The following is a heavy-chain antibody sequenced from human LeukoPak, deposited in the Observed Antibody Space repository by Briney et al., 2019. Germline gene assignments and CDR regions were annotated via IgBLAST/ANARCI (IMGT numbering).Heavy chain of an antibody. Sequence: SETLSLTCTVSGGSISSYYWSWIRQPPGKGLEWIGYIYYSGSTNYNPSLKSRVTISVDTSKNQFSLKLSSVTAADTAVYYCARSGYCSSDRCTGYNGMDVWGQGTTVTVSS. V-gene: IGHV4-59*01. CDR2: IYYSGST. J-gene: IGHJ6*02. D-gene: IGHD2-2*01. CDR3: ARSGYCSSDRCTGYNGMDV. CDR1: GGSISSYY.